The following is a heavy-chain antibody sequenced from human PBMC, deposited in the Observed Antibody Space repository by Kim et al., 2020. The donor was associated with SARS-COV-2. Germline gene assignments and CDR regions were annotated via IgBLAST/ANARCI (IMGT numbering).Heavy chain of an antibody. Sequence: GGSLRLSCAASGFTFGDYDMHWVRQAPGKGLEWVSGISCNSGSIDDAASVKGRFTISRDNAKHSLYLQKNSLRAEATDLYFCAKDSRILVVPAADFYYWGAGTLVTVSS. CDR3: AKDSRILVVPAADFYY. D-gene: IGHD2-2*01. V-gene: IGHV3-9*01. CDR1: GFTFGDYD. CDR2: ISCNSGSI. J-gene: IGHJ4*02.